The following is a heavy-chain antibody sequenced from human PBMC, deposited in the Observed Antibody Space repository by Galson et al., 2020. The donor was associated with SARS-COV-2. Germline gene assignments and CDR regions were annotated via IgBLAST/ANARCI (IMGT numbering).Heavy chain of an antibody. CDR2: ISYDGSNK. V-gene: IGHV3-30*04. CDR1: GFTFSSYA. D-gene: IGHD1-1*01. CDR3: AGELADDAFDI. J-gene: IGHJ3*02. Sequence: GESLKISCAASGFTFSSYAMHWVRQAPGKGLEWVAVISYDGSNKYYADSVKGRFTISRDNSKNTLYLQMNSLRAEDTAVYYCAGELADDAFDIWGQGTMVTVSS.